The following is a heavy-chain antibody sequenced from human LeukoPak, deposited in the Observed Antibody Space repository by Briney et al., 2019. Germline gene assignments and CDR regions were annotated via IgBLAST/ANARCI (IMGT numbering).Heavy chain of an antibody. CDR3: ASDPNRLADNGGDCFDN. V-gene: IGHV3-30*06. J-gene: IGHJ4*02. CDR2: ISYDGSHK. D-gene: IGHD2-21*01. CDR1: GFTFSSFS. Sequence: PGRSLRLSCVASGFTFSSFSMHWVRQPPGKGLEWVAGISYDGSHKYYGDSVKGRFTISRDNSKNTVYLQMNTLGPQDTAVFYCASDPNRLADNGGDCFDNWGQGTLVTVSS.